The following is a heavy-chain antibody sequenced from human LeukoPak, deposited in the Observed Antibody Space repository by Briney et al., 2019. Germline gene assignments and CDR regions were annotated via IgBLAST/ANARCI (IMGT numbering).Heavy chain of an antibody. CDR1: GVSISTYY. V-gene: IGHV4-59*12. J-gene: IGHJ4*02. CDR3: ARGFFRVATRFDY. CDR2: IYYSGST. Sequence: PSETLSLTCTVSGVSISTYYWSWIRQPPGKGLEWIGYIYYSGSTNYNPSLKSRVTISVDTSKNQFSLKLSSVTAADTAVYYCARGFFRVATRFDYWGQGTLVTVSS. D-gene: IGHD5-12*01.